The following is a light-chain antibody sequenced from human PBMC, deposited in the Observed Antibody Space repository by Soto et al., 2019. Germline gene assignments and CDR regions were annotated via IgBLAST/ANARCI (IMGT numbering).Light chain of an antibody. CDR3: SSHAGGNSWV. V-gene: IGLV2-8*01. CDR2: EVS. CDR1: SSDVGGYNF. Sequence: QSALTQPPSASGSPGQSVTISCTGTSSDVGGYNFVSWYQQHPGKAPKLMIYEVSKRPSGVPDRFSGSKSGNTASLTVSGLQAEDEADYYCSSHAGGNSWVFGGGTKLTVL. J-gene: IGLJ3*02.